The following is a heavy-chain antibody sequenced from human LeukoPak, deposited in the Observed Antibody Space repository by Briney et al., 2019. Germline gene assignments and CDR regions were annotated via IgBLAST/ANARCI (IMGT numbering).Heavy chain of an antibody. J-gene: IGHJ4*02. V-gene: IGHV2-70*11. Sequence: SGPTLVHPTQPLTLTCTFSGFSLSTSGMCVSWIRQPPGKALEWLARIDWDDDKYYSTSLKTRLTISMDTSKNQVVLTMTNMGPVDTATYYCARTPPVAAAGSFDYWGQGTLVTVSS. CDR1: GFSLSTSGMC. CDR2: IDWDDDK. D-gene: IGHD6-13*01. CDR3: ARTPPVAAAGSFDY.